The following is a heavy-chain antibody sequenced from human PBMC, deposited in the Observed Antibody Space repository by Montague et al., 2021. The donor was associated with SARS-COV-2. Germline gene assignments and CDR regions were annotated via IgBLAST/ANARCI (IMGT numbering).Heavy chain of an antibody. CDR3: ARNQGYHWNYPYNWFGP. Sequence: SETLSLTCTVSGGSISSSTYYWGWIRQPPGKGLEWIANIYYSGSTYYNPSLKSRVTISVDMSKSQFSLKLSSVTAADTAVYYCARNQGYHWNYPYNWFGPWGQGTLVTVSS. D-gene: IGHD1-7*01. J-gene: IGHJ5*02. V-gene: IGHV4-39*01. CDR2: IYYSGST. CDR1: GGSISSSTYY.